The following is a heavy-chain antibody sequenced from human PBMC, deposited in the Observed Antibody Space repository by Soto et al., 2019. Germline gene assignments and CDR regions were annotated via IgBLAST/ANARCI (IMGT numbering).Heavy chain of an antibody. CDR1: GYSFTSYW. D-gene: IGHD3-3*01. V-gene: IGHV5-51*01. CDR3: ARVPFNDFWSGPFDY. CDR2: IYPGDSDT. J-gene: IGHJ4*02. Sequence: GESLKISCKGSGYSFTSYWIGWVRQMPGKGLEWMGIIYPGDSDTRYSPSFQGQVTISADKSISTAYLQWSSLKASDTAMYYCARVPFNDFWSGPFDYWGQGTLVTVSS.